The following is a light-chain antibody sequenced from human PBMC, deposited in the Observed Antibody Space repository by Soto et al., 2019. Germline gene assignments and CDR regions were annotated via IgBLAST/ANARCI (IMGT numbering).Light chain of an antibody. CDR3: SSYAGSNNLGV. V-gene: IGLV2-8*01. J-gene: IGLJ1*01. CDR1: SSDVGGYNY. Sequence: QSVLTQPPSASGSPGQSVTISCTGTSSDVGGYNYVSWYQQHPGKAPKLIFYEVSKRPSGVPDRFSGSKSGNTASLTVSGLQAEDEADYYCSSYAGSNNLGVFGTGTKVTVL. CDR2: EVS.